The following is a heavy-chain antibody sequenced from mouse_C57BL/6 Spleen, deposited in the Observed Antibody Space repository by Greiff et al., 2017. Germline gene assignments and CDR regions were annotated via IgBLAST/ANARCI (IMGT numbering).Heavy chain of an antibody. CDR1: GYSFTGYY. CDR3: ASSSSYGWFAY. V-gene: IGHV1-42*01. Sequence: EVQLQQSGPELVKPGASVKISCKASGYSFTGYYMNWVKQSPEKSLEWIGEINPSTGGTTYNQKFKAKATLTVDKSSSTAYMQLKGLTSEDSAVYYCASSSSYGWFAYWGQGTLVTVSA. D-gene: IGHD1-1*01. CDR2: INPSTGGT. J-gene: IGHJ3*01.